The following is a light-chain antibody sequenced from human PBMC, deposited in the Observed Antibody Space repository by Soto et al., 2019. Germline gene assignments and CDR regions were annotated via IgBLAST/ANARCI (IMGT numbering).Light chain of an antibody. CDR2: GAS. CDR3: QQYGSSRT. CDR1: QSVSSSY. Sequence: EIVLTQSPGTLSLSPGERATLSCRASQSVSSSYLAWYQQIPGQAPRLLIYGASSRATGIPDRFSGSGSGTDFTLTISRLESADFAVYYCQQYGSSRTFGQGTKVDIK. V-gene: IGKV3-20*01. J-gene: IGKJ1*01.